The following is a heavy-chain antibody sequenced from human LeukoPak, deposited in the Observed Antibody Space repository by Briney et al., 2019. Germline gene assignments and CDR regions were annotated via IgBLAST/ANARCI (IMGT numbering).Heavy chain of an antibody. CDR2: TYYRSKWYN. V-gene: IGHV6-1*01. CDR1: GDSVSSNSAA. J-gene: IGHJ4*02. Sequence: SQTLSLTCAISGDSVSSNSAAWNWIRQSPSRGLEWLGRTYYRSKWYNDYAVSVKSRITISPDTSKNQFSLQLNSVTPEDTAVYYCARGVYDFWSGYTPQYYFDYWGQGTLVTVSS. D-gene: IGHD3-3*01. CDR3: ARGVYDFWSGYTPQYYFDY.